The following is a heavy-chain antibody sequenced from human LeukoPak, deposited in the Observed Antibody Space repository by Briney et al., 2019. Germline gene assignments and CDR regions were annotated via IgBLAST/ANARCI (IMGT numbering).Heavy chain of an antibody. Sequence: GGSLRLSCAASGFTFSNYAMSRVRQAPGKGLEWVSVISGSGDSTYYADSVEGRFTISRDNSKNTLYLQMNSLRAEDTAVYYCARDSGRSSWDFWGQGTLVTVSS. CDR3: ARDSGRSSWDF. D-gene: IGHD6-19*01. CDR2: ISGSGDST. CDR1: GFTFSNYA. J-gene: IGHJ4*02. V-gene: IGHV3-23*01.